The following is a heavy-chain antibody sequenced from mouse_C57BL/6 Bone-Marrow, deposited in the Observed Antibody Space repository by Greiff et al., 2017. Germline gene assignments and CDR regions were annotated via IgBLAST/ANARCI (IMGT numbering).Heavy chain of an antibody. J-gene: IGHJ4*01. V-gene: IGHV1-81*01. D-gene: IGHD2-1*01. CDR2: IYPRSGNT. Sequence: VQGVESGAELARPGASVTLSCKASGYTFTSSGISWVKQRTGQGLEWIGEIYPRSGNTYYNEKFKGKATLTADKSSSTAYMELRSLTSEDSAVYFCARGNYYAMDYGGQGTSVTVSS. CDR3: ARGNYYAMDY. CDR1: GYTFTSSG.